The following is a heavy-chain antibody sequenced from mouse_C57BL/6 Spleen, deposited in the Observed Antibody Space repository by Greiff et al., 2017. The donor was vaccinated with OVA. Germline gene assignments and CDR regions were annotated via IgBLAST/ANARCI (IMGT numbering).Heavy chain of an antibody. J-gene: IGHJ2*01. D-gene: IGHD1-1*01. Sequence: VQLQESGPELVKPGASVTISCKASGYAFSSSWMHWVKQRPGQGLEWIGRIYPGAGDTTYNGKFKGKAILTADKSSSTAYMQLSSLTSEDSAVYFCAEWYYDSSYDYWGQGTTLTVSS. CDR2: IYPGAGDT. V-gene: IGHV1-82*01. CDR3: AEWYYDSSYDY. CDR1: GYAFSSSW.